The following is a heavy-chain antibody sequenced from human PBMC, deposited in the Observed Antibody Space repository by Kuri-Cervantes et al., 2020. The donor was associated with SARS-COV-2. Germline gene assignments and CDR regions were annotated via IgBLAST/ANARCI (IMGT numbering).Heavy chain of an antibody. CDR2: INPNSGGT. Sequence: ASVKVSCKASGYTFTGYYMHWVRQAPGQGLEWMGWINPNSGGTNYAQKFQGRVTITADESTSTAYMELSSLRSEDTAVYYCARGLFRAMVRGVMSFYGMDVWGQGTTVTVSS. D-gene: IGHD3-10*01. V-gene: IGHV1-2*02. J-gene: IGHJ6*02. CDR3: ARGLFRAMVRGVMSFYGMDV. CDR1: GYTFTGYY.